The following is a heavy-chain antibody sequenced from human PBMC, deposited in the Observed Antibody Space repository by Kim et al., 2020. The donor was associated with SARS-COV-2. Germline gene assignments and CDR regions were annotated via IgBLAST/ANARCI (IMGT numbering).Heavy chain of an antibody. J-gene: IGHJ2*01. CDR2: ISWNSGTK. CDR3: AKASVDWYFDL. Sequence: GGSLRLSCAASGFNFGDYAMHWVRQAPGKGLEWVSGISWNSGTKNYVDSVKGRFTISRDNVKKYLYLQMDSLRLEDTAFYYCAKASVDWYFDLWGRATLV. D-gene: IGHD2-15*01. V-gene: IGHV3-9*01. CDR1: GFNFGDYA.